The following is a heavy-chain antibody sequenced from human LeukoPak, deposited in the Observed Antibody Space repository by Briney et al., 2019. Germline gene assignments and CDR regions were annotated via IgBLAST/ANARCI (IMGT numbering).Heavy chain of an antibody. Sequence: ASVKVSCKASGYTFTSYGISWVRQAPGQGLEWMGWISACNGNTNYVQKFQGRVTMTTDISTSTAYMELRSLRSDDTAVFYCVRDLGVDTSMIFFDYWGQGTRVTVSS. J-gene: IGHJ4*02. CDR3: VRDLGVDTSMIFFDY. CDR2: ISACNGNT. D-gene: IGHD5-18*01. V-gene: IGHV1-18*01. CDR1: GYTFTSYG.